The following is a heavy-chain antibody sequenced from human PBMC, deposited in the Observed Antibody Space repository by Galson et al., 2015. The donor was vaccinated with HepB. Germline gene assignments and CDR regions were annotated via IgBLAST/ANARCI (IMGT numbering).Heavy chain of an antibody. CDR3: AKEQWMDLWSWFDP. D-gene: IGHD6-19*01. CDR1: GFNFSSSA. J-gene: IGHJ5*02. Sequence: SLRLSCAASGFNFSSSAMHWVRQAAGKGLEWVSVISSHGNNKHYGDAVKGRFTISRDNSQDALYLQMNSLRPEDTAIYYCAKEQWMDLWSWFDPWGQGALVTVSS. V-gene: IGHV3-30*18. CDR2: ISSHGNNK.